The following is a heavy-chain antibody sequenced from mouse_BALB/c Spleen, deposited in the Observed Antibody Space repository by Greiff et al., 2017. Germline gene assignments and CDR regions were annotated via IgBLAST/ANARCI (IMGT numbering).Heavy chain of an antibody. CDR2: IWSGGST. CDR1: GFSLTSYG. Sequence: VKLQESGPGLVQPSQSLSITCTVSGFSLTSYGVHWVRQSPGKGLEWLGVIWSGGSTDYNAAFISRLSISKDNSKSQVFFKMNSLQANDTAIYYCARKRGYDYDGAMDYWGQGTSVTVSS. J-gene: IGHJ4*01. D-gene: IGHD2-4*01. CDR3: ARKRGYDYDGAMDY. V-gene: IGHV2-2*02.